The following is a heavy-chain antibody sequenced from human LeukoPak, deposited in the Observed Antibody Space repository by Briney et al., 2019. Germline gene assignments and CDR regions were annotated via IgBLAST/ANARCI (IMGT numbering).Heavy chain of an antibody. V-gene: IGHV1-18*04. J-gene: IGHJ4*02. CDR1: GYTITGYY. CDR3: ARALLWFGEPSHIDY. CDR2: ITAYNDNT. Sequence: ASVKVSCKAFGYTITGYYIHWVRQAPGQGLEWMGWITAYNDNTNYAQKLQGRVTMTTDTSTSTAYMELRSLRSDDTAVYYCARALLWFGEPSHIDYWGQGTLVTASS. D-gene: IGHD3-10*01.